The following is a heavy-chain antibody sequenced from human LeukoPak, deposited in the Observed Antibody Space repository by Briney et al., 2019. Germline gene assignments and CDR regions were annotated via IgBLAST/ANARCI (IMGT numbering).Heavy chain of an antibody. CDR2: IRCSRGYR. CDR3: ARRYSGYDYEDF. CDR1: GFSSSSYT. Sequence: PGGSLRLSCAASGFSSSSYTLNWVRQAPGEGLEWVSAIRCSRGYRYYAVSVKGRFTISRDNAKNSVYLQMGRLREEDTAVYYCARRYSGYDYEDFWGQGTLVTVPS. V-gene: IGHV3-21*01. D-gene: IGHD5-12*01. J-gene: IGHJ4*02.